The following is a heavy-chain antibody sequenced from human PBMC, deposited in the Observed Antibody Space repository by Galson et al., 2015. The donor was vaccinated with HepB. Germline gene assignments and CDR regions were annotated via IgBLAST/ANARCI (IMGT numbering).Heavy chain of an antibody. V-gene: IGHV3-30*18. J-gene: IGHJ4*02. D-gene: IGHD2-8*01. Sequence: SLRLSCAASGFTFSSYGMHWVRQAPGKGLEWVAVISYDGSNKYYADSVKGRFTISRDNSKNTLYLQMNSLRAEDTAVYYCAKDLEKCTNGVCYTAFDYWGQGTLVTVSS. CDR1: GFTFSSYG. CDR3: AKDLEKCTNGVCYTAFDY. CDR2: ISYDGSNK.